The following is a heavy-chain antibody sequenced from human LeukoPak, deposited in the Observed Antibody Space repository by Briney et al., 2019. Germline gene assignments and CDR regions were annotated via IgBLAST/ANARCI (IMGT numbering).Heavy chain of an antibody. CDR1: GGSISSYY. D-gene: IGHD3-3*01. V-gene: IGHV4-59*01. CDR3: ARDFWSGYQTLRFDP. Sequence: TSETLSLTCTVSGGSISSYYWSWIRQPPGKGLEWIGYIYYSGSTNYNPSLKSRVTISVDTSKNQFSLKLSSVTAADTAVYYCARDFWSGYQTLRFDPWGQGTLVTVSS. CDR2: IYYSGST. J-gene: IGHJ5*02.